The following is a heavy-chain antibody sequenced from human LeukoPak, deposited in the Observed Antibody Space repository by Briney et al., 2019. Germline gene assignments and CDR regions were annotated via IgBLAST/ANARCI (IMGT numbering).Heavy chain of an antibody. D-gene: IGHD6-13*01. CDR1: GFTFSNYA. J-gene: IGHJ6*02. Sequence: GGSLRLSCAASGFTFSNYAMHWVRQAPGKGLEWIAVISYDGSNKYYADSVKGRFIISRDNSKNTLYLQMNSLRAEDTAVYYCARDLSWGSSWSYGMDVWGQGTTVTVSS. V-gene: IGHV3-30*04. CDR2: ISYDGSNK. CDR3: ARDLSWGSSWSYGMDV.